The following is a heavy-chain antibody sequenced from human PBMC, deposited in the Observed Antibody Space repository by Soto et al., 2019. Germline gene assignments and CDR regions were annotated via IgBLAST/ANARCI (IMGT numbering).Heavy chain of an antibody. CDR3: AKENQHLVHDY. J-gene: IGHJ4*02. CDR2: ISHDGSDK. V-gene: IGHV3-30*18. Sequence: GGSLRLSCAASGVTFRNYGMHCVRQAPGKGLEWVAVISHDGSDKYYADSMKGRFIISRDNSENTLFLNMNSLKPEDTAVYYCAKENQHLVHDYWGQGTLVTVSS. D-gene: IGHD6-13*01. CDR1: GVTFRNYG.